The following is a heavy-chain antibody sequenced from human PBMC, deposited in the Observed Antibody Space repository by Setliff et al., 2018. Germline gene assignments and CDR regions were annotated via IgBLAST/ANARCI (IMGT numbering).Heavy chain of an antibody. V-gene: IGHV3-20*04. J-gene: IGHJ6*03. CDR1: GFNFDDYG. CDR2: ITWNGRTI. Sequence: GGSLRLSCEVSGFNFDDYGMTWVCQVPGKGLEWVSTITWNGRTITYADSVKGRFIISKDNPKNSLSLQMNSLRPDDTAFYYCARARGVGTTSHHMDVWGKGTTVTVSS. CDR3: ARARGVGTTSHHMDV. D-gene: IGHD2-8*01.